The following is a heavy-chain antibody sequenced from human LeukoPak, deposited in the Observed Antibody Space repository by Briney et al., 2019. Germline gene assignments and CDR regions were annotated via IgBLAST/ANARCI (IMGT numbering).Heavy chain of an antibody. V-gene: IGHV3-30*18. CDR1: GFTFSSYG. CDR2: ISYDGSNK. CDR3: AKVGYYGSGSYDYGMDV. J-gene: IGHJ6*02. D-gene: IGHD3-10*01. Sequence: PGRSLRLSCAASGFTFSSYGMHWVRQAPGKGLEWVAVISYDGSNKYYADSVKGRFTISRDNSKNTLYLQMNSLRAEDTAVYYCAKVGYYGSGSYDYGMDVWGQGTTVTVSS.